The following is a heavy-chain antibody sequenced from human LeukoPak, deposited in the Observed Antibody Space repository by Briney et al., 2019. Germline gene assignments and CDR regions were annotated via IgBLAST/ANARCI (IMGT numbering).Heavy chain of an antibody. J-gene: IGHJ4*02. CDR2: ISGSSSYI. CDR3: ARITAYYDFWSGYYQVDPNLPDY. V-gene: IGHV3-21*01. D-gene: IGHD3-3*01. Sequence: PGESLRLSCAASGFTFSSYSMNWVRQAPGKGLEWVSSISGSSSYIYYADSVKGRYTISRDNAKNSLYLQMNSLRAEDTAVYYCARITAYYDFWSGYYQVDPNLPDYWGQGTLVTVSS. CDR1: GFTFSSYS.